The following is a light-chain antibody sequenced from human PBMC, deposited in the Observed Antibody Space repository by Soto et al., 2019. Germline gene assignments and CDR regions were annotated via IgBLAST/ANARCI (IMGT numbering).Light chain of an antibody. CDR2: GES. Sequence: EIVMTQSPATLSVSPGERATLSRRASQSVSSNLAWYQQKPGQAPRLLIYGESTRATGIPARFSGSGSGTEFTLTISSLQSEDFAVYYCQQYNNWPLTFGGGTKVEIK. CDR3: QQYNNWPLT. CDR1: QSVSSN. V-gene: IGKV3-15*01. J-gene: IGKJ4*01.